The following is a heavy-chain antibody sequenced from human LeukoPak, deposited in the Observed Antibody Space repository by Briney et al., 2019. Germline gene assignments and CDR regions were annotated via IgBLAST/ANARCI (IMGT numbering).Heavy chain of an antibody. Sequence: SETLSLTCTVSGGSISSYYWSWIRQPPGKGLEWIGYIYYSGSTNYSPSLKSRVTISVDTSKNQFSLKLSSVTAADTAVYYCARDISGSYGEFDYWGQGTLVTVSS. D-gene: IGHD1-26*01. V-gene: IGHV4-59*01. J-gene: IGHJ4*02. CDR2: IYYSGST. CDR3: ARDISGSYGEFDY. CDR1: GGSISSYY.